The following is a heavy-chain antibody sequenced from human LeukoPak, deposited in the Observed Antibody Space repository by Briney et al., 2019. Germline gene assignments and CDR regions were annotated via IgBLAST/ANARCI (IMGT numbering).Heavy chain of an antibody. D-gene: IGHD2-2*01. Sequence: GGSLRLSCAASGFTFSSYAMSWVRQAPGKGLEWVSAISGSGGSTYYADSVKGRFTISRDNSKNTLYLQMSSLRAEDTAVYYCAKNGRIVVVPVYFDYWGQGTLVTVSS. CDR2: ISGSGGST. CDR3: AKNGRIVVVPVYFDY. CDR1: GFTFSSYA. V-gene: IGHV3-23*01. J-gene: IGHJ4*02.